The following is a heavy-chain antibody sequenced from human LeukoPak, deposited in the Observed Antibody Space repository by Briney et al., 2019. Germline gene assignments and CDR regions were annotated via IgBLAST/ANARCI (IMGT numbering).Heavy chain of an antibody. Sequence: GGSLRLSCAASGFTFSIHAMTWVRQAPGKGLEWVSAISGSGADTYYADSVKGRFTISRDNSKNMLYLQMNSLRAEDTALYYCAKNGGGSYQYYSYYYMDVWGKGTTVTVSS. CDR2: ISGSGADT. D-gene: IGHD1-26*01. V-gene: IGHV3-23*01. CDR1: GFTFSIHA. J-gene: IGHJ6*03. CDR3: AKNGGGSYQYYSYYYMDV.